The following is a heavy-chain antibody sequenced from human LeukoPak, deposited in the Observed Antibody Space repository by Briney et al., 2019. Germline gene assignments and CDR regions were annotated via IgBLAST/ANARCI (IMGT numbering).Heavy chain of an antibody. V-gene: IGHV3-23*01. J-gene: IGHJ4*02. CDR3: AKGGRIVAAAFDY. D-gene: IGHD6-13*01. CDR1: GFTFSTLA. Sequence: GGSLRLSCTASGFTFSTLAMSWVRQAPGKGLEWVSAISGSGGSTYYADSVKGRFTISRDNSKNTLYLQMNSLRAEDTAVYYCAKGGRIVAAAFDYWGQGTLVTVSS. CDR2: ISGSGGST.